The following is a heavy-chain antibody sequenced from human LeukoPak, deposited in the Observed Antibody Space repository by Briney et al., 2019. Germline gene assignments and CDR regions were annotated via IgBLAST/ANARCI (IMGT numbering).Heavy chain of an antibody. CDR2: IYSGGST. CDR1: GFTVSSNY. V-gene: IGHV3-66*01. Sequence: GGSLRLSCAASGFTVSSNYMSWVRQAPGKGLEWVSVIYSGGSTYYADSVKGRFTISRDNSKNTLYLQMNSLRAEDTAVYYWARDSSPQQLERYWGQGTLVPVSS. CDR3: ARDSSPQQLERY. D-gene: IGHD6-13*01. J-gene: IGHJ4*02.